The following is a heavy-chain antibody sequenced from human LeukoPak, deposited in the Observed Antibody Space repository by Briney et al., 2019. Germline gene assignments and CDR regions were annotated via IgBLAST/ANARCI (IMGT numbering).Heavy chain of an antibody. Sequence: GRSLTLSCAASGFTFSSFAMHWVRQAPGKGLEWVAVISYDGNNKYYADSVKGRFTTSGDNSKNTLYLQMNSLRAEDTAVYFCARGGISWYYFDYWGQGTLVTVSS. CDR1: GFTFSSFA. J-gene: IGHJ4*02. CDR3: ARGGISWYYFDY. D-gene: IGHD6-13*01. CDR2: ISYDGNNK. V-gene: IGHV3-30-3*01.